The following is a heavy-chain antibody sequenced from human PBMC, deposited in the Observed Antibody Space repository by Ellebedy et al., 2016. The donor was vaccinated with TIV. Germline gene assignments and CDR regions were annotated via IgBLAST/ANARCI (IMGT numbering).Heavy chain of an antibody. CDR1: GFTFSSYR. CDR3: ARSTTSTGRVY. D-gene: IGHD4-11*01. J-gene: IGHJ4*02. Sequence: PGGSLRLSCAASGFTFSSYRMNWVRQAPGQGLEWVSSISSGSASIYYADSVKGRFTISRDNAKNSLYLQMNSLRAEDTAVYYCARSTTSTGRVYWGQGTLVAVSS. CDR2: ISSGSASI. V-gene: IGHV3-21*01.